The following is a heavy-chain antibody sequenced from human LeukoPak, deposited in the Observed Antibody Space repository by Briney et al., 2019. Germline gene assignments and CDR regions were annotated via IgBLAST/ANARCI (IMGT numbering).Heavy chain of an antibody. J-gene: IGHJ4*02. CDR1: GFTFSSYS. Sequence: GGSLRLSCAASGFTFSSYSMNWVRQAPGKGLEWVSSISSSSSSIYYADSVQGRFTISRDNAKNSLYLQMDSLRAEDTAVYYCARGVGAIAYFDYWGQGTLVTVSS. D-gene: IGHD1-26*01. CDR3: ARGVGAIAYFDY. V-gene: IGHV3-21*04. CDR2: ISSSSSSI.